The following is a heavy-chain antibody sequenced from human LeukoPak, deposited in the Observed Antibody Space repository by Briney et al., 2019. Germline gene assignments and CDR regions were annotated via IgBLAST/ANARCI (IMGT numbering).Heavy chain of an antibody. J-gene: IGHJ4*02. CDR3: ARDEGSYHGDYFDY. CDR2: IIPILGIA. V-gene: IGHV1-69*04. CDR1: GGTFSSYT. Sequence: SVKVSCKASGGTFSSYTISWVRQAPGQGLEWMGRIIPILGIANYAQKFQGRVTITADKSTSTAYMELSSRRSEDTAVYYCARDEGSYHGDYFDYWGQGTLVTVSS. D-gene: IGHD1-26*01.